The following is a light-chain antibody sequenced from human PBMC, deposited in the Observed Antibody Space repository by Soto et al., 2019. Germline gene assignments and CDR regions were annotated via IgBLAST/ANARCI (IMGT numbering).Light chain of an antibody. V-gene: IGKV3-15*01. CDR3: QNYDGSWT. J-gene: IGKJ1*01. CDR2: GAS. CDR1: QSVSHN. Sequence: EIVMTQSPATLSVSPGEGATLSCRASQSVSHNLAWYQQKPGQAPRLLIYGASTRATGIPTRFSGSGSGAEFTLTISSLQSEDFAVYYCQNYDGSWTFGQGTKVEIK.